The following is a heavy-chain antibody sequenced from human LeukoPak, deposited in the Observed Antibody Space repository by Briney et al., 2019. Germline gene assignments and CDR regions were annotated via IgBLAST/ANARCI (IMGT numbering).Heavy chain of an antibody. J-gene: IGHJ4*02. V-gene: IGHV3-30-3*01. CDR1: GFTFRNYY. Sequence: GGSLRLSCAASGFTFRNYYMHWVRQASGKGLEWVAVISLDGNNEYYADSVKGRFSLSRDNSMNTLYLQLNSLRTEDTAVYYCARELDYGSFDYWGQGTLVTVSS. CDR3: ARELDYGSFDY. D-gene: IGHD4-17*01. CDR2: ISLDGNNE.